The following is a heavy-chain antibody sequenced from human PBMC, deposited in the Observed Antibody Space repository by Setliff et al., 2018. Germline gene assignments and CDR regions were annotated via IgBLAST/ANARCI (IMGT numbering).Heavy chain of an antibody. Sequence: GGSLRLSCEASGFSFRSYAMNWVRQAPGKGLEWVSSIDSRSSHIKYADSLRGRFTISRDNAKNSLFLQMDNLGAEDTAVYYCARGGQFDTSGYHKFDYWGQGTQVTVSS. J-gene: IGHJ4*02. V-gene: IGHV3-21*01. D-gene: IGHD3-22*01. CDR3: ARGGQFDTSGYHKFDY. CDR1: GFSFRSYA. CDR2: IDSRSSHI.